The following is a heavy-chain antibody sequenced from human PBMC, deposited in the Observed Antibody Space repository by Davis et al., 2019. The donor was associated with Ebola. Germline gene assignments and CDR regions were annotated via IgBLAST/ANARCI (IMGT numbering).Heavy chain of an antibody. V-gene: IGHV4-4*07. CDR2: IYTSGRT. Sequence: PSETLSLTCTVSGGSISSHYWSWIRQPAGKGLEWIGRIYTSGRTNYNPSLKSRVTMSVDTSKNQFSLRLSSVTAADTAVYYCVRDGCPGGSCYCGDYWGQGILVVVSS. CDR3: VRDGCPGGSCYCGDY. D-gene: IGHD2-15*01. J-gene: IGHJ4*02. CDR1: GGSISSHY.